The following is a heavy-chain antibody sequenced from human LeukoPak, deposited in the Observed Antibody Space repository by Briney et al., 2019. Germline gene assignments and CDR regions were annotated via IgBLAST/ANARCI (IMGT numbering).Heavy chain of an antibody. J-gene: IGHJ4*02. CDR1: GFSFNNAW. Sequence: GGSLRLSCAASGFSFNNAWMSWVRQAPGKGLEWVGRIKSKTDGGTTDYAAPVKGRFTISRDDSKTTLYLQMNNLKSDDTAVYYCTARRDYYDSGGYDYWGQGALVTVSS. CDR2: IKSKTDGGTT. V-gene: IGHV3-15*05. D-gene: IGHD3-22*01. CDR3: TARRDYYDSGGYDY.